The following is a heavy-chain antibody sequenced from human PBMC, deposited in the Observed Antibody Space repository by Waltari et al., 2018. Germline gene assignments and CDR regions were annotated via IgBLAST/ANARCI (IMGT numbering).Heavy chain of an antibody. CDR1: GFTFSSYW. Sequence: EVQLVESGGGLVQPGGSLRLSCAASGFTFSSYWMSWVRQAPGKGLEWVANIKQDGSEKYYVDSVKGRFTISRDNAKNSLYLQMNSLRAEDTAVYYCVRDWCSGGSCSSPRGAFDIWGQGTMVTVSS. CDR3: VRDWCSGGSCSSPRGAFDI. CDR2: IKQDGSEK. V-gene: IGHV3-7*01. J-gene: IGHJ3*02. D-gene: IGHD2-15*01.